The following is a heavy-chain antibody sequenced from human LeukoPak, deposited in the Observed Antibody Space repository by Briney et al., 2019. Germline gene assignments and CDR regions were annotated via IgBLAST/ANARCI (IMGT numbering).Heavy chain of an antibody. CDR1: GFTFSDYY. CDR2: ISSSSTYT. V-gene: IGHV3-11*06. D-gene: IGHD4-17*01. J-gene: IGHJ4*02. CDR3: AMYRTYGDRDY. Sequence: GGSLRLSCAASGFTFSDYYMSWIRQAPGKGLEWVSYISSSSTYTNYADSVKGRFTISRDNAKNSLYLQMNSLRAEDAAVYYCAMYRTYGDRDYWGQGALVTVSS.